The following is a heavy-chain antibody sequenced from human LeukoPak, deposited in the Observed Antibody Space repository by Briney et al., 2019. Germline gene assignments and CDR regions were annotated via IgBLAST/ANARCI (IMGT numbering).Heavy chain of an antibody. CDR1: GGSISSSNW. D-gene: IGHD2-15*01. V-gene: IGHV4-4*02. J-gene: IGHJ4*02. CDR3: ARAFLVGYSPEEYFFDY. Sequence: KSSETLSLTCTVSGGSISSSNWWSWVRQPPGKGLECIGEIYHSGTTNYNPSLKSRVTISVDKSKNQFSLKLNSVTAADTAVYYCARAFLVGYSPEEYFFDYWGQGTLVTVSS. CDR2: IYHSGTT.